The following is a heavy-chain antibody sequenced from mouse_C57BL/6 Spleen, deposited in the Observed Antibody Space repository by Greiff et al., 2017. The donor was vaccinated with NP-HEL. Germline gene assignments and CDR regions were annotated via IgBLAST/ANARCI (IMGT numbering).Heavy chain of an antibody. D-gene: IGHD2-4*01. CDR1: GFTFSSYA. CDR3: TREYDYDTWFAY. J-gene: IGHJ3*01. Sequence: DVMLVESGEGSVKPGGSLKLSCAASGFTFSSYAMSWVRQTPEKRLEWVAYISSGGDYIYYADTVKGRFTISRDNARNTLYLQMSSLKSEDTAMYYCTREYDYDTWFAYWGQGTLVTVSA. V-gene: IGHV5-9-1*02. CDR2: ISSGGDYI.